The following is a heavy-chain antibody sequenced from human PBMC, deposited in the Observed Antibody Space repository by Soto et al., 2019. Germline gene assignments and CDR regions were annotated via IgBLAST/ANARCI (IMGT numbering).Heavy chain of an antibody. CDR2: ISAYNGNT. Sequence: ASVKVACKGSGYTFTSYGSSWVRQDTGQGLEWMGWISAYNGNTNYAQKLQGRVTMTTDTSTSTAYMELRSLRSDDTAVYYCARVWYDILTGYYPHFDYWGQGTLVTVSS. D-gene: IGHD3-9*01. CDR3: ARVWYDILTGYYPHFDY. V-gene: IGHV1-18*01. J-gene: IGHJ4*02. CDR1: GYTFTSYG.